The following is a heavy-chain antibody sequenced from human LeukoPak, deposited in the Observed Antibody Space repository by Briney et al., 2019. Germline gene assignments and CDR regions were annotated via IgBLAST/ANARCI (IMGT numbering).Heavy chain of an antibody. Sequence: SVKVSCKASGGTFSSYAISWVRQAPGQGLEWMGRIIPILGIANYAQEFQGRVTITADKSTSTAYMELSSLRSEDTAVYYCARLPGIAAAGDFDYWGQGTLVTVSS. V-gene: IGHV1-69*04. CDR2: IIPILGIA. J-gene: IGHJ4*02. CDR3: ARLPGIAAAGDFDY. CDR1: GGTFSSYA. D-gene: IGHD6-13*01.